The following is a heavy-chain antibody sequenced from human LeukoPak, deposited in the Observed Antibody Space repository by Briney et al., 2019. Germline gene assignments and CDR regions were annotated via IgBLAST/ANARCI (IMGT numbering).Heavy chain of an antibody. CDR3: ARNMTVILVAERTDAFDI. V-gene: IGHV4-39*01. Sequence: KTSETLSLTCTVSGASISSNTYYWARIRQSPGKGLEWIGSIFNAGSTFYNPSLTSRVTMSVDTSKNQFSLKLSSVTAADTAMYYCARNMTVILVAERTDAFDIWGQGTMVTVSS. J-gene: IGHJ3*02. CDR2: IFNAGST. D-gene: IGHD3-22*01. CDR1: GASISSNTYY.